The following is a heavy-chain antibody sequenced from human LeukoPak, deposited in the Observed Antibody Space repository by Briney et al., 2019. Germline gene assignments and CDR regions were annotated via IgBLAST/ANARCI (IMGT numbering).Heavy chain of an antibody. CDR2: IYPGDSDT. D-gene: IGHD3-22*01. Sequence: GESLKISCKGSGYSFTSYWIGWVRQMPGKALERMGIIYPGDSDTRYSPSFQGQVTISADKSISTAYLQWSSLKASDTAMYYCAGATYYYDSSGYFYFDYWGQGTLVTVSS. CDR1: GYSFTSYW. CDR3: AGATYYYDSSGYFYFDY. V-gene: IGHV5-51*01. J-gene: IGHJ4*02.